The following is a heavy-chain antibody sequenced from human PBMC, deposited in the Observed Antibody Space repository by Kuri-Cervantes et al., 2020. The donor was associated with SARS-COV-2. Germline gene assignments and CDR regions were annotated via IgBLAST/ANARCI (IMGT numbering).Heavy chain of an antibody. D-gene: IGHD2-2*01. J-gene: IGHJ4*02. Sequence: SVKVSCKASGFTFTSSAMQWVRQARGQRLEWIGWIVVGSGNTNYAQKFQERVTITRDMSTSTAYMELSSLRSEDTAVYYCAREVVPAAIEGYFDHWGQGTPVTVSS. V-gene: IGHV1-58*02. CDR1: GFTFTSSA. CDR2: IVVGSGNT. CDR3: AREVVPAAIEGYFDH.